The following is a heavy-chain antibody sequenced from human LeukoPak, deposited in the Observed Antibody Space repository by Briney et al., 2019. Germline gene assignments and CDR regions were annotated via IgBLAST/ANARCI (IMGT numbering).Heavy chain of an antibody. D-gene: IGHD1-26*01. J-gene: IGHJ4*02. CDR1: GYSISSGYY. Sequence: PSENLSLNCAVSGYSISSGYYWGWIRQPPGEGLEWIGSIYYSGSTYYNPSLKSRVTISVDTSKNQFSLKLSSVTAADTAVYYCARLSSGSYYVIDYWGQGTLVTVSS. V-gene: IGHV4-38-2*01. CDR3: ARLSSGSYYVIDY. CDR2: IYYSGST.